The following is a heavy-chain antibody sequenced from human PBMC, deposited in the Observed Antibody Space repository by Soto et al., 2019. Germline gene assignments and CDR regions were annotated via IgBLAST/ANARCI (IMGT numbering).Heavy chain of an antibody. CDR2: INHSGST. CDR3: ARDGRYDYVWGSYRFFDY. V-gene: IGHV4-34*01. Sequence: QVQLQQWGAGLLKPSETLSLTCAVYGGSFSGYYWSWIRQPPGKGLEWIGEINHSGSTNYNPSLKSRVTISVDTSKNQFSLKLSSVTAADTAVYYCARDGRYDYVWGSYRFFDYWGEGTLDTVSS. J-gene: IGHJ4*02. D-gene: IGHD3-16*02. CDR1: GGSFSGYY.